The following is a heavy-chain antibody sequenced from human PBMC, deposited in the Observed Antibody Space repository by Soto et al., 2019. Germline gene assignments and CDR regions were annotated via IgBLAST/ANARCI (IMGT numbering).Heavy chain of an antibody. CDR2: IYSGGST. Sequence: EVQLVETGGGLIQPGGSLRLSCAASGFTVSSNYMSWVRQAPGKGLEWVSVIYSGGSTYYADSVKGRFTISRDNSKNTLYLQMNSLRAEDTAVYYCARGSGALRYVDWSDGALQYWGQGTLVTVSS. CDR1: GFTVSSNY. D-gene: IGHD3-9*01. V-gene: IGHV3-53*02. CDR3: ARGSGALRYVDWSDGALQY. J-gene: IGHJ4*02.